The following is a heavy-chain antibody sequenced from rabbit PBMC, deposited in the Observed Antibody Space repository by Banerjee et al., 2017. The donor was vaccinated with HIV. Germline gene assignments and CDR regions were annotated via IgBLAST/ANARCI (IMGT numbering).Heavy chain of an antibody. CDR2: IYAGGSGST. V-gene: IGHV1S45*01. Sequence: QEQLEESGGDLVRPGEPLTPPGTPSGFSFSTSYYKCWVRQAPGKGLEWIACIYAGGSGSTYYASWAEGRFTISKTSSTTVTLQMTSLTAADTATYFCATNGDLWGQGTLVTVS. J-gene: IGHJ3*01. CDR3: ATNGDL. CDR1: GFSFSTSYY.